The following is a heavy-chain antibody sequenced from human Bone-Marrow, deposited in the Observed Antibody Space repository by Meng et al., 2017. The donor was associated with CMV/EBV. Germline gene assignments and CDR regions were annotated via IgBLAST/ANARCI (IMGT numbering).Heavy chain of an antibody. CDR3: ARDREPGAFDI. CDR2: IYPGDSDT. D-gene: IGHD1-26*01. V-gene: IGHV5-51*01. J-gene: IGHJ3*02. Sequence: GGSLRLSCKGSGYSFTSYWIGWVRQMPGKGLEWMGIIYPGDSDTRYSPSFQGQATISADKSISTAYLQWSSLKASDTSMYYFARDREPGAFDIWGQGTMVTVSS. CDR1: GYSFTSYW.